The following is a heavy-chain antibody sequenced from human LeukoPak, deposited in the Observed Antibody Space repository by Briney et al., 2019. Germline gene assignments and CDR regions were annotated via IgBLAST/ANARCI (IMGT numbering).Heavy chain of an antibody. D-gene: IGHD2-21*01. V-gene: IGHV3-7*01. CDR1: AFTFSSYW. Sequence: GGSLSLSCAAYAFTFSSYWMSWVRQAPGKGREWVAKIDQEGSGKNFMDSVTGRFTISRDNAKNSGYLQMNSLRAENTGVYYRARSVWPKDLWGQGILVTVSS. J-gene: IGHJ4*01. CDR3: ARSVWPKDL. CDR2: IDQEGSGK.